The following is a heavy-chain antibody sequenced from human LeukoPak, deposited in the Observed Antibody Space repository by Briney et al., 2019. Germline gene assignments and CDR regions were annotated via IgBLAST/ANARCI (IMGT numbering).Heavy chain of an antibody. CDR3: ARDGTPRYNWSPSGYFDY. CDR1: GGSFSGYY. D-gene: IGHD1-20*01. CDR2: INHSGST. J-gene: IGHJ4*02. V-gene: IGHV4-34*01. Sequence: SETLSLTCAVYGGSFSGYYWSWIRQPPGKGLEWIGEINHSGSTNYNPSLKSRVTRSVDTSKNQFSLKLSSVTAADTAVYYCARDGTPRYNWSPSGYFDYWGQGTLVTVSS.